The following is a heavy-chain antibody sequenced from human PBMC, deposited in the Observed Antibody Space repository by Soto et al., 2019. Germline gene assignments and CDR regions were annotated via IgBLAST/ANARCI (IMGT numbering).Heavy chain of an antibody. V-gene: IGHV3-23*01. J-gene: IGHJ3*02. Sequence: GESLKISCAASGFTFSSYAMSWVRQAPGKGLEWVSAISGSGGSTYYADSRKGRFTISRDNSKNTLYLQMNGLGAEDTAVYYCAKDRRGITMTHPWAFDIWGQGTMVTVSS. CDR2: ISGSGGST. CDR3: AKDRRGITMTHPWAFDI. D-gene: IGHD3-22*01. CDR1: GFTFSSYA.